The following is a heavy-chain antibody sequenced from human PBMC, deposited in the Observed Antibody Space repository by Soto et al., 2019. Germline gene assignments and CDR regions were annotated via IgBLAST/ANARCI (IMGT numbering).Heavy chain of an antibody. V-gene: IGHV3-23*01. CDR3: AYGPSALDYYGMDV. Sequence: EVQLLESGGRLAQPGGSLRLSCAASEFTFSSYAMSWVRQAPGKGLEWVSAISGSGGSTYYADSVKGRLTTSRDNSKNKLYLQMNSLRAEVTAVYYCAYGPSALDYYGMDVWGQGNTVTVSS. CDR1: EFTFSSYA. J-gene: IGHJ6*02. D-gene: IGHD4-17*01. CDR2: ISGSGGST.